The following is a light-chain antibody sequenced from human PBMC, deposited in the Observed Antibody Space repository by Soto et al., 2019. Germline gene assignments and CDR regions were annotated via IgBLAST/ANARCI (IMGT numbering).Light chain of an antibody. CDR2: GAS. J-gene: IGKJ1*01. V-gene: IGKV3-15*01. Sequence: EIAMTHSPATLSVSPGERATLSCRASQSVGSNLAWYQQKPGQAPRLLIYGASTRATAIPARFSGSGSGTEFTLTISSLQSEDFAVYYCQQYNNWWTFGQGTRWIS. CDR3: QQYNNWWT. CDR1: QSVGSN.